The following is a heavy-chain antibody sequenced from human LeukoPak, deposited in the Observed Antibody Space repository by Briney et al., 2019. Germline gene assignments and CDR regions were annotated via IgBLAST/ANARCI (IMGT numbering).Heavy chain of an antibody. D-gene: IGHD6-19*01. CDR2: IYYTGST. CDR1: GASISGSGYY. V-gene: IGHV4-39*01. J-gene: IGHJ4*02. CDR3: ARHSSGHGNFDY. Sequence: PSETLSLTCAVSGASISGSGYYLGWIRQPPGKGLEWIGNIYYTGSTYYNASLQSRVTISIDMSKNQFSLRLNSVTAADTAMYYCARHSSGHGNFDYWGQGTLVTVSS.